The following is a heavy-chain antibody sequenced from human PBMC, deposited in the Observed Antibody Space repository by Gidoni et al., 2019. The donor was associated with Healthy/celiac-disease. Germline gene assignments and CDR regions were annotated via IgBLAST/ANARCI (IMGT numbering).Heavy chain of an antibody. CDR2: ISYDGSNK. CDR3: AKDDIAVAGTYFDY. CDR1: GFTFSSYG. Sequence: GVQPGRSLRLSCAASGFTFSSYGMHWVRQAPGKGLEWVAVISYDGSNKYYADSVKGRFTISRDNSKNTLYLQMNSLRAEDTAVYYCAKDDIAVAGTYFDYWGQGTLVTVSS. V-gene: IGHV3-30*18. J-gene: IGHJ4*02. D-gene: IGHD6-19*01.